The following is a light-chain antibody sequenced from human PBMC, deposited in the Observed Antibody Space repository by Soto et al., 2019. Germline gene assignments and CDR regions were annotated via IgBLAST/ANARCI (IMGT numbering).Light chain of an antibody. CDR2: DAS. CDR1: QDIRNY. Sequence: DIQMTQSPSSLSASVGDRVTITCQASQDIRNYLNWYQQKPGKAPKLLIYDASNLETGVPSRFSGSGSGTDFTFAISSLQPEDIATYYCQQYDNLPPPTFGPGTKVDIK. J-gene: IGKJ3*01. CDR3: QQYDNLPPPT. V-gene: IGKV1-33*01.